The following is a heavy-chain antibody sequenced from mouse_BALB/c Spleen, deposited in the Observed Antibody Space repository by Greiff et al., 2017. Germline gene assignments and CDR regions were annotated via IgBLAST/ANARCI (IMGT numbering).Heavy chain of an antibody. CDR3: TRGDYRYDRHFDY. Sequence: EVQLQQSGTVLARPGASVKMSCKASGYTFTSYWMHWVKQRPGQGLEWIGAIYPGNSDTSYNQKFKGKAKLTAVTSTSTAYMELSSLTNEDSAVYYCTRGDYRYDRHFDYWGQGTTLTVSS. J-gene: IGHJ2*01. D-gene: IGHD2-14*01. V-gene: IGHV1-5*01. CDR2: IYPGNSDT. CDR1: GYTFTSYW.